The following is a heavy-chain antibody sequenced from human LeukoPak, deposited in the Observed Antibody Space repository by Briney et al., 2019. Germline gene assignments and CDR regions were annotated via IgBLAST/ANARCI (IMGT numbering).Heavy chain of an antibody. V-gene: IGHV3-7*01. Sequence: HPGGSLRLSCATSGFTFSSYWMSWVRQAPGKGLEWVASIKQDGSEKYYVDSVKSRFTISRDNAKNSLYLQMNSLRAEDTALYYCARAPGEGWFDPWGQGTLVTVSS. CDR1: GFTFSSYW. J-gene: IGHJ5*02. CDR3: ARAPGEGWFDP. CDR2: IKQDGSEK. D-gene: IGHD4-17*01.